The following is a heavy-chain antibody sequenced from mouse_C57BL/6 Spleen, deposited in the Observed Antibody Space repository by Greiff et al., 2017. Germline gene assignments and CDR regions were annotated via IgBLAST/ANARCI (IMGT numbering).Heavy chain of an antibody. J-gene: IGHJ2*01. CDR1: GYTFTDYN. D-gene: IGHD1-1*01. CDR2: INPNNGGT. CDR3: ARGGLYGSQALYCFDY. V-gene: IGHV1-18*01. Sequence: VQLQQSGPELVKPGASVKIPCKASGYTFTDYNMDWVKQSHGKSLEWIGDINPNNGGTINNQKFKGKATLTVDKSSSTSYMGLRSLTSEDTAVYYCARGGLYGSQALYCFDYWCHVSTLAVSS.